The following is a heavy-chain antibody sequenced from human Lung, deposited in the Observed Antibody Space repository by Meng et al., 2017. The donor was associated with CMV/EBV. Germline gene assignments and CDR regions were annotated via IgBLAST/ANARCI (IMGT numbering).Heavy chain of an antibody. V-gene: IGHV3-21*01. D-gene: IGHD2-21*01. CDR2: ISSSGTYI. J-gene: IGHJ6*02. CDR1: GFTFSSYS. CDR3: ARDVSPRSSAYFAIYYFYALDV. Sequence: GGSLRLXCAASGFTFSSYSMNWVRQAPGKGLEWVSSISSSGTYIYYADSVKGRFTISRDNAQNSLYLQMNSLRAEDTAVYYCARDVSPRSSAYFAIYYFYALDVGXQGTXVTVSS.